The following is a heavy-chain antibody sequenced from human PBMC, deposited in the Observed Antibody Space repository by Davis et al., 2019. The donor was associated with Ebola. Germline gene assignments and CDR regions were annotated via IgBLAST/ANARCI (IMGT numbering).Heavy chain of an antibody. V-gene: IGHV3-30-3*01. D-gene: IGHD3-22*01. CDR1: GFTFSSYV. CDR2: LSHDESNK. Sequence: GASLKISCAASGFTFSSYVMHWVRQAPGKGLEWVALLSHDESNKYADSVKGRFTISRDNSKNTLYLQINSLRPEDTAVYYCARDFTYYFDSSGYYSAPNDAFDIWGQGTKVTVSS. CDR3: ARDFTYYFDSSGYYSAPNDAFDI. J-gene: IGHJ3*02.